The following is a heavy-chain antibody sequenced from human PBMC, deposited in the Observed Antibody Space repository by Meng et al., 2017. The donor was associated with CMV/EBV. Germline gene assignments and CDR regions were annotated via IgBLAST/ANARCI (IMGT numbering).Heavy chain of an antibody. CDR2: IIPIFGTA. CDR3: ARAPIVVVPAAVPYYYYGMDV. V-gene: IGHV1-69*05. Sequence: SVKVSRKASGGTFSSYAISWVRQAPGQGLEWMGGIIPIFGTANYAQKFQGRVTITTDESTSTAYMELSSLRSEDTAVYYCARAPIVVVPAAVPYYYYGMDVWGQGTTVTVSS. J-gene: IGHJ6*02. D-gene: IGHD2-2*01. CDR1: GGTFSSYA.